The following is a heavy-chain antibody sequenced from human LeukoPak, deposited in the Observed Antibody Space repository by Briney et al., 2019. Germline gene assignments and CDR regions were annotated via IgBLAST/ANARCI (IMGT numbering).Heavy chain of an antibody. J-gene: IGHJ4*02. D-gene: IGHD3-10*01. CDR1: GYTFTSYD. V-gene: IGHV1-8*03. CDR2: MNPNSGNT. Sequence: ASVKVSCKASGYTFTSYDINWVRQATGQGLEWMGWMNPNSGNTGYAQKFQGRVTITRNTSISTAYMELSSLRSEDTAVYYCAREPDQLLWFGGGFDYWGQGTLVTVSS. CDR3: AREPDQLLWFGGGFDY.